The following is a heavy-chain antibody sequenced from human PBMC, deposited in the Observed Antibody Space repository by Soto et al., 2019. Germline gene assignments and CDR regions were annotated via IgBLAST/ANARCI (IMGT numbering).Heavy chain of an antibody. D-gene: IGHD2-15*01. CDR1: GYSVTSSDYY. CDR2: MFYSGLT. Sequence: SATLSLTCSVSGYSVTSSDYYWAWIRQPPGKGLEWIGSMFYSGLTYYNPSLKSRVTPSVDTSKNQFSVRLNSVTAADTAVYYCAPLSVSLSGPYGIHVWGQGTTVTVSS. J-gene: IGHJ6*02. CDR3: APLSVSLSGPYGIHV. V-gene: IGHV4-39*01.